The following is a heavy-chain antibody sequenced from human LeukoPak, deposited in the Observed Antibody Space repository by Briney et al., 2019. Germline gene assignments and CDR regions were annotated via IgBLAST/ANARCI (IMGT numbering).Heavy chain of an antibody. Sequence: GGSLRLSCAASGFTFSSYGMHWVRQAPGKGLEWVGVISHDGSNKYYADSVKGPFTISRDNSKNTLYLQMNSLRAEDTAVYYCAKDRGRYCSGGSCYSLDYWGQGTLVTVSS. J-gene: IGHJ4*02. D-gene: IGHD2-15*01. CDR3: AKDRGRYCSGGSCYSLDY. CDR1: GFTFSSYG. V-gene: IGHV3-30*18. CDR2: ISHDGSNK.